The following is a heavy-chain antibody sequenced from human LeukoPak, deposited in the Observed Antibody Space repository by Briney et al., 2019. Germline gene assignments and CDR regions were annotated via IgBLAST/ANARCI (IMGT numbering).Heavy chain of an antibody. D-gene: IGHD3-9*01. CDR3: ARVPYDILTGYYRWYFDL. J-gene: IGHJ2*01. CDR2: IYYSGST. CDR1: GGSISSYY. Sequence: SETLSLTCTVSGGSISSYYWSWIRQPPGKGLEWIGYIYYSGSTNYNPSLKSRVTISVDTSKNQFSLKLSSVTAADTAVYYCARVPYDILTGYYRWYFDLWGRGTLVTVSS. V-gene: IGHV4-59*01.